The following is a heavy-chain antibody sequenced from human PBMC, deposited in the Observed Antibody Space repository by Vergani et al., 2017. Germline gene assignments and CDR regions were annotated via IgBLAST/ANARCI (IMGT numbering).Heavy chain of an antibody. Sequence: QAQLVQSGAEVKKPGASVKVSCKASGYTFTGYYMHWVRQAPGQGLEWMGWINPNSGGTNYAQKFQGRVTMTRDTSISTAYMELSRLRSDDTAVYYCARDMTAYQYYYDSSGYYDYWGQGTLVTVSS. CDR2: INPNSGGT. CDR3: ARDMTAYQYYYDSSGYYDY. CDR1: GYTFTGYY. J-gene: IGHJ4*02. D-gene: IGHD3-22*01. V-gene: IGHV1-2*02.